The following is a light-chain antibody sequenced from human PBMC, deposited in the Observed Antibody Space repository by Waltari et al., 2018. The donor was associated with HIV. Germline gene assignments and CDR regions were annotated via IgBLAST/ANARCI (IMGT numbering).Light chain of an antibody. V-gene: IGLV3-9*01. CDR2: NDR. CDR3: QVWHYSVV. Sequence: SYELTQPFSVSVALGQTVRITCGGSTIGTKDVHWYQQRPGQAPLVVIFNDRNRPSGIPERFSGSKSRNTATLTISGAQAGDEADYYCQVWHYSVVFGGGTKLTVL. CDR1: TIGTKD. J-gene: IGLJ3*02.